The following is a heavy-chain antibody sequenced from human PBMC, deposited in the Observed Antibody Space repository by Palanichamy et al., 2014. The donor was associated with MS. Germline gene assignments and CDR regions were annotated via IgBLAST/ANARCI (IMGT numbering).Heavy chain of an antibody. Sequence: EVQLVESGGGLVQPGGSLRLSCAASGFTFSSYWMHWVRQGPGKGLVWVSRINSDGYSINYADSVKGRFTVSRDNAKNTLYLQMDSLRAEDTAVYYCVVTYRPAYYWFDYWGQGTLVTVSS. CDR3: VVTYRPAYYWFDY. CDR1: GFTFSSYW. CDR2: INSDGYSI. D-gene: IGHD2-8*01. V-gene: IGHV3-74*01. J-gene: IGHJ4*02.